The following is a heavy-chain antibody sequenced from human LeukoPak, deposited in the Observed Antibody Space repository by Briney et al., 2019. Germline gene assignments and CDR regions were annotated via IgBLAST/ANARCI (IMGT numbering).Heavy chain of an antibody. J-gene: IGHJ5*02. CDR3: VRDADGGNSWFDT. Sequence: GGSLRLSCAASGFTLTDFYMNWVRQAPGKGLEWVSWISPTSSYMYYADSVKGRFTISRDNAKNSLCLQMNSLRAEDTALYYCVRDADGGNSWFDTWGQGTLVTVSS. CDR1: GFTLTDFY. D-gene: IGHD4-23*01. V-gene: IGHV3-21*04. CDR2: ISPTSSYM.